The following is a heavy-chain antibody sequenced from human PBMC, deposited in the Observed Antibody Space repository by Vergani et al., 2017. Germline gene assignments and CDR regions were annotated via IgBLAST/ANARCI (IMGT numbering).Heavy chain of an antibody. CDR3: ARDHRDYNNYPGTFDI. Sequence: QVQLVESGGGLVKPGGSLRLSCAASGFSFSDHYMTWIRQAPGKGLEWVSYISNSGNTIEYADSVKGRFSISRDNAKSSLFLQMDSLRAEDTAVSYCARDHRDYNNYPGTFDIWGQGSMVTVSS. CDR2: ISNSGNTI. CDR1: GFSFSDHY. J-gene: IGHJ3*02. V-gene: IGHV3-11*01. D-gene: IGHD5-24*01.